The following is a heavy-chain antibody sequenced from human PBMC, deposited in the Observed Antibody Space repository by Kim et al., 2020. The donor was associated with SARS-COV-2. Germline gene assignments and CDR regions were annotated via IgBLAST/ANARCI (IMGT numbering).Heavy chain of an antibody. D-gene: IGHD6-19*01. CDR3: AAPSGCFPFRPDRFDP. Sequence: KFQERVTITRDMSTSTAYMELSSLRSEDTAVYYCAAPSGCFPFRPDRFDPWGQGTLVTVSS. J-gene: IGHJ5*02. V-gene: IGHV1-58*01.